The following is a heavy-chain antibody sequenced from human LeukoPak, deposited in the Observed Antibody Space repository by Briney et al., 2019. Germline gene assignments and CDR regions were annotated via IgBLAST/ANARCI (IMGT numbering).Heavy chain of an antibody. D-gene: IGHD3-16*01. Sequence: PSETLFLTCTVSGGSISSYHWSWIRQPAGKGLEWIGCIYTSGSTNYNPSLKSRVTMSVDTSKNQFSLKLSSVTAADTAMYYCARGGTMGNANWFDPWGQGTLVTVSS. V-gene: IGHV4-4*07. CDR2: IYTSGST. CDR3: ARGGTMGNANWFDP. CDR1: GGSISSYH. J-gene: IGHJ5*02.